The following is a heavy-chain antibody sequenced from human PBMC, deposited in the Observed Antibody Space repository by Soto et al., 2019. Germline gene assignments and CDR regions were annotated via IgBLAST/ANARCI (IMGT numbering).Heavy chain of an antibody. CDR3: ARRYGYYFDY. V-gene: IGHV4-59*08. CDR1: GGSISSYY. J-gene: IGHJ4*02. CDR2: IYYSGST. D-gene: IGHD4-17*01. Sequence: SETLSLTCTVSGGSISSYYWSWIRQPPGKGLEWIGYIYYSGSTNYNPSLKSRVTISVDTSKNQLSLKLSSVTAADTAVYYCARRYGYYFDYWGQGTLVTSPQ.